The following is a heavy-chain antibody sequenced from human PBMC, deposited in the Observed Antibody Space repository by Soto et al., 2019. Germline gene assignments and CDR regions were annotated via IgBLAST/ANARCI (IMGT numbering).Heavy chain of an antibody. Sequence: QLQLQESGSGLVKPSQTLSLTCAVSGGSISSGGYSWSWIRQPPGKGLEWIGYIYHSGSTYYNPSLKSRVTITVDRSKNQFSLKLSSVTAADTAVYYCARGRLDYYDSSGSPQDAFDIWGQGTMVTVSS. V-gene: IGHV4-30-2*01. J-gene: IGHJ3*02. CDR1: GGSISSGGYS. CDR2: IYHSGST. CDR3: ARGRLDYYDSSGSPQDAFDI. D-gene: IGHD3-22*01.